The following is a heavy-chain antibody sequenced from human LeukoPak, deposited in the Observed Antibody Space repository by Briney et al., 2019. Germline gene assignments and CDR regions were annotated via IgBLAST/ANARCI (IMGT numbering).Heavy chain of an antibody. D-gene: IGHD6-13*01. CDR2: IYSGGST. V-gene: IGHV3-66*01. CDR3: ATAVRSSPLGF. CDR1: GFTVTNDY. J-gene: IGHJ4*01. Sequence: GGSLRLSCAVSGFTVTNDYMNWVRQAPGKGLEWVSIIYSGGSTYYADSVKGRFTISRDSSNNTLFLQMSNLRADDSGLYYCATAVRSSPLGFWGHGTLVTVSS.